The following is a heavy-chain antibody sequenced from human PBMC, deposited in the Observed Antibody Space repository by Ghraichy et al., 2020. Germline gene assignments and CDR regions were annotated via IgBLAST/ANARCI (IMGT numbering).Heavy chain of an antibody. J-gene: IGHJ4*02. V-gene: IGHV3-7*03. D-gene: IGHD4-17*01. Sequence: LSLTCAASGFTFSIYWMSWVRQAPGKGLEWVATMDQDGSKIYYVDSVKGRFTISRDNAKNSLYLQMNSLRAEDTAVYYCARAESYGDYFDYWGQGTLVIVSS. CDR3: ARAESYGDYFDY. CDR1: GFTFSIYW. CDR2: MDQDGSKI.